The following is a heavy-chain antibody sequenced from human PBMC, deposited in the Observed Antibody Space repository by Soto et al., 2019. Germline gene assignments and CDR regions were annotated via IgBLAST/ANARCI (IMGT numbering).Heavy chain of an antibody. CDR2: IDPSDSQT. Sequence: GESLKISCKGSGYRFTSYSITWVRQMPGKGLEWMGKIDPSDSQTNYSPSVQGHVTISADRSISTAYLQWGSLKASDTAIYYCAIPRDAYTNLDYWGQGTLVTVS. CDR3: AIPRDAYTNLDY. CDR1: GYRFTSYS. J-gene: IGHJ4*02. V-gene: IGHV5-10-1*01. D-gene: IGHD2-2*01.